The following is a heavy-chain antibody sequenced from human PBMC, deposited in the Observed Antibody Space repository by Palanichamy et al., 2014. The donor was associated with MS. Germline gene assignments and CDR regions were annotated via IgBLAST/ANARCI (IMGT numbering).Heavy chain of an antibody. V-gene: IGHV4-31*03. CDR3: ARDQGNWFDP. CDR2: IYYSGST. Sequence: VQLQESGPGLVKPSQTLSLTCTVSGGSISSGGYYWSWIRQHPGQGLEWIGYIYYSGSTYYNPSLKSRLTISVATSKSQFSLKLSSVTAADTAVYYCARDQGNWFDPWGQGTLVTVSS. J-gene: IGHJ5*02. CDR1: GGSISSGGYY.